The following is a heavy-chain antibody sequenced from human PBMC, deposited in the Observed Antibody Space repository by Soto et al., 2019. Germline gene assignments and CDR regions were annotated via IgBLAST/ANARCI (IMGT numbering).Heavy chain of an antibody. CDR3: AREVDTAMIYYGMDV. V-gene: IGHV1-3*01. Sequence: QVQLVQSGAEVKKPGASVKVSCKASGYTLTSYALHWVRQAPGQRLEGMGWINAGNGNTKYSQRFQGRVTITRDTSASTAYMELSSLRSEDTAVYYCAREVDTAMIYYGMDVWGQGTTVTVSS. J-gene: IGHJ6*02. CDR1: GYTLTSYA. CDR2: INAGNGNT. D-gene: IGHD5-18*01.